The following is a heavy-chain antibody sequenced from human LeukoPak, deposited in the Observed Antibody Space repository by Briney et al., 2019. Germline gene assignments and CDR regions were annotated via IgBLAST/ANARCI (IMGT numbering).Heavy chain of an antibody. CDR1: GFTFSSYA. CDR3: ATLLGIQLWFT. J-gene: IGHJ5*02. V-gene: IGHV3-23*01. Sequence: GGSLRLSCAASGFTFSSYAMSWVRQAPGKGLERVSGVSGSGGSTYYADSVNGRFTISRDNSKNTLYLQMNSLRAEDTAVYFCATLLGIQLWFTWGQGTLVTVSS. D-gene: IGHD5-18*01. CDR2: VSGSGGST.